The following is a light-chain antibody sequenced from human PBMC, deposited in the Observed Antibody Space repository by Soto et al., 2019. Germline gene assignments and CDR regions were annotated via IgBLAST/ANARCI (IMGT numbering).Light chain of an antibody. V-gene: IGLV1-51*01. CDR2: DNN. CDR1: SGDIGSYTY. CDR3: GTWDYSLTTVV. Sequence: QSALTQPASVSGSPGQSITISCTGTSGDIGSYTYVSWYQHLPGTAPKLLIFDNNKRPSGIPDRFSGSKGGTSATLDITGLQPGDEADYFCGTWDYSLTTVVFGGGTKLTVL. J-gene: IGLJ2*01.